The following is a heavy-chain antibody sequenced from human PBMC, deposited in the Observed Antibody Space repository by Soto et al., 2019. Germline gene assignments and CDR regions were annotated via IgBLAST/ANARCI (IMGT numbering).Heavy chain of an antibody. CDR3: ARDFSSSWPFDY. J-gene: IGHJ4*02. CDR2: ISSGSSVI. Sequence: EVQLVESGGGLVQPGGSLRLSCAASGFTFSSYNMNWVRQAPGKGLEWVSYISSGSSVIYYADSVKGRFTISRDNAKNSLYLQMNSLRDEDTAVYYCARDFSSSWPFDYWGQGTRVTVSS. CDR1: GFTFSSYN. D-gene: IGHD6-13*01. V-gene: IGHV3-48*02.